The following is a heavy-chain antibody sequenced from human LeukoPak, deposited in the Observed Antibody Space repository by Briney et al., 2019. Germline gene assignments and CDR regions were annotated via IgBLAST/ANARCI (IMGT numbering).Heavy chain of an antibody. Sequence: SETLSLTCTVSGGSVSSYYWSWIRQPAGKGLEWIGRIYTSGSTNYNPSLKSRVTMSVDTSKNQFSLQLNSVTPEDTAVYYCAREVDTAMVLPFDYWGQGTLVTVSS. CDR1: GGSVSSYY. CDR3: AREVDTAMVLPFDY. V-gene: IGHV4-4*07. CDR2: IYTSGST. J-gene: IGHJ4*02. D-gene: IGHD5-18*01.